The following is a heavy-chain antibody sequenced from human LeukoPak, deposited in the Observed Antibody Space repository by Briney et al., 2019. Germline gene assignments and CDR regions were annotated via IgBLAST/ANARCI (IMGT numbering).Heavy chain of an antibody. D-gene: IGHD5-12*01. CDR1: GYTFTSYG. CDR2: ISAYNGNT. CDR3: ARDRGRGYSGYDWTFDY. J-gene: IGHJ4*02. V-gene: IGHV1-18*01. Sequence: ASVKVSCKASGYTFTSYGISWVRQAPGQGLEWMGWISAYNGNTNYAQKLQGRITMTTDTSTSTAYMELRSLRSDDTAVYYCARDRGRGYSGYDWTFDYWGQGTLVTVSS.